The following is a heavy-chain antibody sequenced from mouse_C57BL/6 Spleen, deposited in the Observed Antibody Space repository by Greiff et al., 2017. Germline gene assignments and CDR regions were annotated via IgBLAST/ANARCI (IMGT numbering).Heavy chain of an antibody. Sequence: EVQLQQSGPGLVKPSQSLSLTCSVTGYSITSGYYWNWIRQFPGNKLEWMGYISYDGSNNYNPSLKNRISITRDTSKNQFFLKLNSVTTEDTATYYCARESSYGRWYFDVWGTGTTVTVSS. CDR2: ISYDGSN. D-gene: IGHD1-1*01. V-gene: IGHV3-6*01. J-gene: IGHJ1*03. CDR1: GYSITSGYY. CDR3: ARESSYGRWYFDV.